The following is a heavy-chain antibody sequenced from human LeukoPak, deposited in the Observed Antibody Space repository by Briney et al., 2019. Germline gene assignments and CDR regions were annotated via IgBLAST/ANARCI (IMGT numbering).Heavy chain of an antibody. Sequence: SETLSLTCTVSAGSITTYYWSWIRQPPGKGLEWIGYIYYTGSTNYNPSLKSRVTISVDTSKNQFSLKLSSVTAADTAVYYCARGDWYYYYYYMDVWGKGTTVTISS. J-gene: IGHJ6*03. D-gene: IGHD3/OR15-3a*01. V-gene: IGHV4-59*01. CDR1: AGSITTYY. CDR2: IYYTGST. CDR3: ARGDWYYYYYYMDV.